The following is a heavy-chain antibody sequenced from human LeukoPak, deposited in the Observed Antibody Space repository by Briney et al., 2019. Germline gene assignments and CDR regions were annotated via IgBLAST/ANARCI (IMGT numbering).Heavy chain of an antibody. Sequence: GGSLRLSCAASGFSFSRFWMHWVRQVPGKGLGWISRITSDGRNIDYADSVKGRFTISRDDAKNTLYLQMNSLRPDDTAVYFCVREDIVVVTTLDHWGQGSLVIVSS. J-gene: IGHJ4*02. CDR3: VREDIVVVTTLDH. V-gene: IGHV3-74*01. CDR2: ITSDGRNI. D-gene: IGHD2-21*02. CDR1: GFSFSRFW.